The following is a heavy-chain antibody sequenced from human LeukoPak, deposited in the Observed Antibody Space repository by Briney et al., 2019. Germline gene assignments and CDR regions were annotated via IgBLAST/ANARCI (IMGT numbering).Heavy chain of an antibody. CDR1: GFTFSDYY. Sequence: KAGGSLRLSWAASGFTFSDYYMSWIRQAPGKGLEWVSYISSSGSTIYYADSVKGRFTISRDNAKNSLYLQMNSLRAEDTAVYYCAREMPSAPTDAFDIWGQGTMVTVSS. CDR2: ISSSGSTI. D-gene: IGHD2-2*01. J-gene: IGHJ3*02. V-gene: IGHV3-11*01. CDR3: AREMPSAPTDAFDI.